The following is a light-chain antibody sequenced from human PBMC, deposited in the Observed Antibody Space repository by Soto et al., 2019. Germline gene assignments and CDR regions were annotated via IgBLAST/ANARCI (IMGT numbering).Light chain of an antibody. V-gene: IGLV1-40*01. J-gene: IGLJ2*01. CDR1: SSNIGAGYD. CDR3: QSYDSSLSGSVV. Sequence: QSVLTQPPSVSGAPGQRVTISCTGSSSNIGAGYDVHWYQQLPGTAPKLLIYGNSNRTSGVPDRFSGSKSGTSASLAITGLQAEDEAEYYCQSYDSSLSGSVVFGGGTKLTVL. CDR2: GNS.